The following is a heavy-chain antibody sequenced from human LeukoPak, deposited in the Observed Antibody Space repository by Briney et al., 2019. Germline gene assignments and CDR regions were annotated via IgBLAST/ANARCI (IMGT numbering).Heavy chain of an antibody. Sequence: GASVKVSCKASGYTFTGYYMHWVRQAPGQGLEWMGGVIPIFGTANYAQKFQGRVTITADESTSTAYMELSSLRSEDTAVYYCARGFSRGYSGYHDRRIWGQGTMVTVSS. CDR3: ARGFSRGYSGYHDRRI. CDR2: VIPIFGTA. D-gene: IGHD5-12*01. V-gene: IGHV1-69*13. CDR1: GYTFTGYY. J-gene: IGHJ3*02.